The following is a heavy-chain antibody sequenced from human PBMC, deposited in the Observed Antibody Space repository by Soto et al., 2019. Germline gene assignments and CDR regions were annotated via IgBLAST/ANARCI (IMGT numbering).Heavy chain of an antibody. CDR2: IYPGDSDT. J-gene: IGHJ4*02. CDR3: ARLGYYYDFWRGPGLTP. Sequence: GESLKISCKGSGYSFTSYWIGWVRQMPGKGLGWMGIIYPGDSDTRYSPSFQGQVTISADKSISTAYLQWSSLKASDTAMYYCARLGYYYDFWRGPGLTPWGQGTLVTVSS. D-gene: IGHD3-3*01. CDR1: GYSFTSYW. V-gene: IGHV5-51*01.